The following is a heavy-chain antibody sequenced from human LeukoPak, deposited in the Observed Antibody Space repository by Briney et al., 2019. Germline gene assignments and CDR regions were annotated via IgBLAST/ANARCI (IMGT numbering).Heavy chain of an antibody. J-gene: IGHJ6*02. D-gene: IGHD6-19*01. CDR2: INNDGTVT. Sequence: GGSLRLSCAASGFTSSKYWMLWVRQAPGKGLESVSRINNDGTVTTYADSVKGRFTVSRDNADNTMFLQMNSVRDEDTAVYYCATKQWLAPPPDSWGQGTTVTVSS. V-gene: IGHV3-74*01. CDR3: ATKQWLAPPPDS. CDR1: GFTSSKYW.